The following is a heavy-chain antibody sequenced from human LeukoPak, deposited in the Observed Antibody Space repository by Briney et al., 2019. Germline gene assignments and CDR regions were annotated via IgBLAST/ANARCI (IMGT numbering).Heavy chain of an antibody. CDR3: ARLIRVYYYGSGSLDNWFDP. CDR2: IYYGGSP. V-gene: IGHV4-39*01. J-gene: IGHJ5*02. D-gene: IGHD3-10*01. Sequence: PSETLSLTCNVSGGSISSNTNSWGWAWIRQRPEKGLEWIGSIYYGGSPYYTSSLKSRVTISVDTSKNQFSLKMASLTAADTAVYYCARLIRVYYYGSGSLDNWFDPWGQGTLVTVSS. CDR1: GGSISSNTNS.